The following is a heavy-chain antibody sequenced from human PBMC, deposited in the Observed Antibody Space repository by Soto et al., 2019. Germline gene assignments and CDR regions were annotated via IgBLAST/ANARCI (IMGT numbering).Heavy chain of an antibody. CDR2: INDSEGT. J-gene: IGHJ6*03. CDR1: VGSFMGYY. D-gene: IGHD3-10*01. Sequence: QVQLQQWGAGLLKPSETLSLTCAVYVGSFMGYYWSGIGRPPGKGLRGIGEINDSEGTNYNPSLKSRVTISVDTSKNQFSLKLSSVIAADKAVYYCARGLILWYGELSRRGDHYYYMDVWGKGTTVTVSS. CDR3: ARGLILWYGELSRRGDHYYYMDV. V-gene: IGHV4-34*01.